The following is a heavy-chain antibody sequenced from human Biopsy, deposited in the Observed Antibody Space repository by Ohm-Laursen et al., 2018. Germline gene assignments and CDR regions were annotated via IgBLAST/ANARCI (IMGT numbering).Heavy chain of an antibody. V-gene: IGHV4-39*01. CDR3: ARHPTGFWFDP. CDR2: IYNTETT. Sequence: GTLSLTCIVSGGSISSSTTYYWAWLRQPPGKGLEWIGSIYNTETTFYNPSLKSRVTISVDTSTNQFSLKVFSVTAADTALYFCARHPTGFWFDPWGHGTLVTVSS. J-gene: IGHJ5*02. CDR1: GGSISSSTTYY.